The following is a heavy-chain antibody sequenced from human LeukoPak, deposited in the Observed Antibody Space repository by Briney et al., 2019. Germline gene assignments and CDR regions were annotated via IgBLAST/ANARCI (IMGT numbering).Heavy chain of an antibody. D-gene: IGHD2-2*01. CDR1: GGSFSGYY. J-gene: IGHJ4*02. CDR3: ARVRVGYCSSTSCYRLWYYFDY. Sequence: SETLSLTCAVYGGSFSGYYWSWIRQPPGKGLEWIGEINHSVSTNYNPSLKSRVTISVDTSKNQFSLKLSSVTAADTAVYYCARVRVGYCSSTSCYRLWYYFDYWGQGTLVTVSS. V-gene: IGHV4-34*01. CDR2: INHSVST.